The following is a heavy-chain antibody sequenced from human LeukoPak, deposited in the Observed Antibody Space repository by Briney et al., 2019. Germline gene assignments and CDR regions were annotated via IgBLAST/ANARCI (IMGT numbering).Heavy chain of an antibody. D-gene: IGHD1-26*01. Sequence: GGSLRPSCAASGFTFSSYWMHWVRRAPGKGLVWVSRINSDGSSTSYADSVKGRFTISRDNAKNTLYLQMNSLRAEDTAVYYCAKDRSGSYSDAFDIWGQGTMVTVSS. J-gene: IGHJ3*02. CDR1: GFTFSSYW. CDR3: AKDRSGSYSDAFDI. CDR2: INSDGSST. V-gene: IGHV3-74*01.